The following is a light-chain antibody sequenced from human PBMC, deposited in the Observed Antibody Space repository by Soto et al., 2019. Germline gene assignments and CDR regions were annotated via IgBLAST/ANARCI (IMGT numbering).Light chain of an antibody. CDR2: DTS. Sequence: EIVLTQSPGTLSLSPGERATLSCRASQSDSSTSLAWYQQKPGQAPRLLMYDTSSRATGIPDRFSGSGSGTDFTLTITRLEPEDFAVYYCQQYDRSTGTFGQGTKVEIK. CDR3: QQYDRSTGT. J-gene: IGKJ1*01. CDR1: QSDSSTS. V-gene: IGKV3-20*01.